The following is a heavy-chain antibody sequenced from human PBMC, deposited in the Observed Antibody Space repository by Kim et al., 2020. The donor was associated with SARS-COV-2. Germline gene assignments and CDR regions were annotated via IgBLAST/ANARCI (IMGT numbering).Heavy chain of an antibody. CDR3: ARGGEGDHCSGGSCYPNYYYGMDV. J-gene: IGHJ6*02. Sequence: GGSLRLSCAASGFTFSDYYMSWIRQAPGKGLEWVSYISSSGSTIYYADSVKGRFTISRDNAKNSLYLQMNSLRAEDTAVYYCARGGEGDHCSGGSCYPNYYYGMDVWGQGTTVTVSS. CDR2: ISSSGSTI. V-gene: IGHV3-11*01. CDR1: GFTFSDYY. D-gene: IGHD2-15*01.